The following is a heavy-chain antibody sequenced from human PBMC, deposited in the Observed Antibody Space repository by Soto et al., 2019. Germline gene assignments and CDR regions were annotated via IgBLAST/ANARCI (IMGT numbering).Heavy chain of an antibody. CDR2: MNPNSGNT. V-gene: IGHV1-8*01. Sequence: ASVKVSCKASGYTFTIYDINWVRQATGQGLEWMGWMNPNSGNTGYAQKFQGRVTMTRNTSISTAYMELSSLRSEDTAVYYCARGINYYDSGDDAFDIWGQGTMVTVSS. D-gene: IGHD3-10*01. J-gene: IGHJ3*02. CDR3: ARGINYYDSGDDAFDI. CDR1: GYTFTIYD.